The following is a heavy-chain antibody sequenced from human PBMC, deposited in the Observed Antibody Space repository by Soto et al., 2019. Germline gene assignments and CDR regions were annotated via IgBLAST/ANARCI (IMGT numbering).Heavy chain of an antibody. CDR2: IHGDGGST. J-gene: IGHJ3*01. D-gene: IGHD1-26*01. CDR3: ARGDRGAFDL. V-gene: IGHV3-74*01. CDR1: GLTFSYSW. Sequence: EVQLVESGGGLVRPGGSLRLSCAASGLTFSYSWMHWVRQPPGRGLVWVSRIHGDGGSTTYADFVKGRFIISRDNARNTVDLQMKSGRVGDTAVYYCARGDRGAFDLWGQGTVVTVSS.